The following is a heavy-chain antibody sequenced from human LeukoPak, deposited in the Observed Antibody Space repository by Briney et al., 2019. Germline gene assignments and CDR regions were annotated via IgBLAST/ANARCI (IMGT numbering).Heavy chain of an antibody. CDR2: IYYSGST. D-gene: IGHD2-15*01. CDR3: ARSRGSPHCSGGSCSYYYGMDV. CDR1: GGSISSYY. V-gene: IGHV4-59*08. J-gene: IGHJ6*02. Sequence: PSETLSLTCTVTGGSISSYYWSWIRQPPGKGLEWIGYIYYSGSTNYNPSLKSRVTISVDTSKNQFSLRLSSVTAADTAVYYCARSRGSPHCSGGSCSYYYGMDVWGQGTTVTVSS.